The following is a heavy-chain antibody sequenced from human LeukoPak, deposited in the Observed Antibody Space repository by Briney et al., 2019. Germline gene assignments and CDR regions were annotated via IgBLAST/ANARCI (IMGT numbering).Heavy chain of an antibody. D-gene: IGHD3-22*01. V-gene: IGHV4-59*12. J-gene: IGHJ4*02. Sequence: SETLSLTCTVSGGSISSYYWSWIRQPPGKGLEWIGYIYYSGSTNYNPSLKSRVTISVDTSKNQFSLKLSSVTAADTAVYYCARYGGYYDSSGPYYFDYWGQGTLVTVSS. CDR3: ARYGGYYDSSGPYYFDY. CDR2: IYYSGST. CDR1: GGSISSYY.